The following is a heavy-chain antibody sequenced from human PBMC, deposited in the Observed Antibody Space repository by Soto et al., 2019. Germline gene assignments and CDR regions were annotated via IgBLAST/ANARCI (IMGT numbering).Heavy chain of an antibody. J-gene: IGHJ1*01. CDR3: VRGYCSGTNCYSEYFQF. V-gene: IGHV3-48*03. CDR1: GFTFSHYE. CDR2: ISSSSSTI. D-gene: IGHD2-2*01. Sequence: LRLSCAASGFTFSHYEMNWVRQPPGKGPEWVSYISSSSSTIYYTDSVRGRFTVSRDNAKNSLYLQMDSLRAEDTAIYYCVRGYCSGTNCYSEYFQFWGQGSLVTVSS.